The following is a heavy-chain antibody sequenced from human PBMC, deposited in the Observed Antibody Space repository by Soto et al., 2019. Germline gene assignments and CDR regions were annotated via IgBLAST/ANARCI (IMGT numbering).Heavy chain of an antibody. CDR2: IIPIFGTA. J-gene: IGHJ6*02. V-gene: IGHV1-69*01. Sequence: QVQLVQSGAEVKKPGSSVKVSCKASGGTFSGYTLSWVRQAPGQGLEWMGGIIPIFGTANYAQKFQGRVTITADESTSTAYMEVSSLRSEDTAVYYCARDIYGDYVNYYYYGMDVWGQGTTVTVSS. CDR3: ARDIYGDYVNYYYYGMDV. CDR1: GGTFSGYT. D-gene: IGHD4-17*01.